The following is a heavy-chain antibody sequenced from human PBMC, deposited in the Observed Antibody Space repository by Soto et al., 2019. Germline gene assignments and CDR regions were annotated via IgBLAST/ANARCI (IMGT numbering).Heavy chain of an antibody. CDR1: GFTFTSNS. D-gene: IGHD2-21*02. Sequence: GGSLRLSCAASGFTFTSNSMNWVRQAPGKGLEWISYITSSSSTIYYADSVKGRFTISRDNAKNSLYLQMNSLRDDETAVYYCASGRVETAYFDYWGQGALVTVYS. V-gene: IGHV3-48*02. CDR2: ITSSSSTI. CDR3: ASGRVETAYFDY. J-gene: IGHJ4*02.